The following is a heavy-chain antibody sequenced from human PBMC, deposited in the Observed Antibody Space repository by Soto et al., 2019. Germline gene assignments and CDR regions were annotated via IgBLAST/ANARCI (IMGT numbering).Heavy chain of an antibody. CDR2: ISGSGGST. CDR1: GFTFSSSV. V-gene: IGHV3-23*01. CDR3: AKDVSGSYHSRFDY. D-gene: IGHD1-26*01. Sequence: PGGSLRLSCAASGFTFSSSVMTWARQPPGKGLEWVSAISGSGGSTYYADSVKGRFTISRDNSKKTLYLQMNSLRAEDTAVYYSAKDVSGSYHSRFDYWAQGTLVTVSS. J-gene: IGHJ4*02.